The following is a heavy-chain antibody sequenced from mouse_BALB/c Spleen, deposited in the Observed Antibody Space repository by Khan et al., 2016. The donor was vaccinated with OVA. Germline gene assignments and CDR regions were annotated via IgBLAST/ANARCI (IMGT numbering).Heavy chain of an antibody. CDR1: GYSLTGYY. CDR3: ERGDYYGSSSFAY. Sequence: LVKTGASVKISCKASGYSLTGYYMHWVKQSHGKSLEWIGYISCYNGVISYNQKFKGKATFTVDTSSSTAYMQFNRLTSENSEVNYCERGDYYGSSSFAYWGQGTLVTVSA. J-gene: IGHJ3*01. D-gene: IGHD1-1*01. V-gene: IGHV1S34*01. CDR2: ISCYNGVI.